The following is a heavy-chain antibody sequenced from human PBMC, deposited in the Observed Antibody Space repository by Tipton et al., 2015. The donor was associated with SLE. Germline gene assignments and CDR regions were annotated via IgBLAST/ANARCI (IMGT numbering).Heavy chain of an antibody. CDR1: GGSFSGYY. J-gene: IGHJ6*02. Sequence: TLSLTCAVYGGSFSGYYWSWIRQPPGKGLEWIGEINHSGSTYYNPSLKSRVTISVDTSKNQFSLKLSSVTAADTAVYYCVGSHRDGWDGMDVWGQGTTVTVSS. D-gene: IGHD1-26*01. CDR3: VGSHRDGWDGMDV. CDR2: INHSGST. V-gene: IGHV4-34*01.